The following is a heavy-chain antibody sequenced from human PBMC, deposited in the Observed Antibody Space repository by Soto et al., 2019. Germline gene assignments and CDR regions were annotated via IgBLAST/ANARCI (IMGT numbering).Heavy chain of an antibody. D-gene: IGHD1-26*01. CDR1: GDSMSSYY. CDR3: ARGSGNYGFDF. V-gene: IGHV4-4*07. J-gene: IGHJ3*01. CDR2: IYTSGRT. Sequence: QVQLQESGPRLVKPSETLSLTCTVSGDSMSSYYWSWIRQPAGKGLEWIGRIYTSGRTNYDPPLTSRVTVSIDTSAKQFSLKLTSVTAADTAVYYCARGSGNYGFDFWGQGTMVTVSS.